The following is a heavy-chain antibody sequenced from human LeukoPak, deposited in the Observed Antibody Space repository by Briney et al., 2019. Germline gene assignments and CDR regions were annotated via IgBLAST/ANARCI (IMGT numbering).Heavy chain of an antibody. D-gene: IGHD4-17*01. Sequence: ASVKVSCKASGYTFTSYGINWVRQATGQGLEWMGWMNPNSGNTGYAQKFQGRVTMTRNTSISTAYMELSSLRSEGTAVYYCASFGYGDYRYYFDYWGQGTLVTVSS. CDR1: GYTFTSYG. CDR2: MNPNSGNT. CDR3: ASFGYGDYRYYFDY. V-gene: IGHV1-8*01. J-gene: IGHJ4*01.